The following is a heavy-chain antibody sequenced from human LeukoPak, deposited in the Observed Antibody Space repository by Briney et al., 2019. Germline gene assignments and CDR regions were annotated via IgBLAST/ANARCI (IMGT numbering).Heavy chain of an antibody. CDR2: INPSGGST. D-gene: IGHD6-6*01. J-gene: IGHJ4*02. V-gene: IGHV1-46*01. Sequence: GASVKVSCKASGYTFTSYAMNWVRQAPGQGLEWMGMINPSGGSTSYAQKFQGRVTMTRDTSTSTVYLELSSLRSEDTAVYYCARAYSSSSPFDYWGQGTLVTVSS. CDR1: GYTFTSYA. CDR3: ARAYSSSSPFDY.